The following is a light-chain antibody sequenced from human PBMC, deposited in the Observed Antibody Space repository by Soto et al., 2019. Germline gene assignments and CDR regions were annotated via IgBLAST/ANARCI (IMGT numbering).Light chain of an antibody. Sequence: DIQMTQSPSSLYASVGDSVTITCRASQSISRYLNWYQQKAGTAPKVLIFAASSLRSGDPSRFSGSGSGTDFTLTISSLQPEDFASYYCQQTYSTPYTVGQGTKLEL. V-gene: IGKV1-39*01. CDR1: QSISRY. CDR3: QQTYSTPYT. J-gene: IGKJ2*01. CDR2: AAS.